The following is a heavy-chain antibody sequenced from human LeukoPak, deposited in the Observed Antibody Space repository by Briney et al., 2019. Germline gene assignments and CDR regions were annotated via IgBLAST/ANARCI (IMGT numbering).Heavy chain of an antibody. V-gene: IGHV3-23*01. CDR3: AKQLGYCSDGSCYFPY. Sequence: GGSLRLSCAASGFTFDDYGMHWVRQPPGKGLEWVSAISNNGGYTYYADSVQGRFTISRDNSKSTLCLQMNSLRAEDTAVYYCAKQLGYCSDGSCYFPYWGQGTLVTVSS. D-gene: IGHD2-15*01. J-gene: IGHJ4*02. CDR1: GFTFDDYG. CDR2: ISNNGGYT.